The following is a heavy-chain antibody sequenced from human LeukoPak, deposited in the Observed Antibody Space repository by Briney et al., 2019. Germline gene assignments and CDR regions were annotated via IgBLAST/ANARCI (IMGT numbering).Heavy chain of an antibody. Sequence: SQTLSLTCAISGDSVSSNSAAWNWIRQSPSRGLEWLGGTYYRSKWYNDYAVSVKSRITINPDTSKNQFSLQLNSVTPEDTAVYYCARAQVGFRPNYYGSGSYYISLGYFDYWGQGTLVTVSS. CDR3: ARAQVGFRPNYYGSGSYYISLGYFDY. J-gene: IGHJ4*02. CDR1: GDSVSSNSAA. V-gene: IGHV6-1*01. D-gene: IGHD3-10*01. CDR2: TYYRSKWYN.